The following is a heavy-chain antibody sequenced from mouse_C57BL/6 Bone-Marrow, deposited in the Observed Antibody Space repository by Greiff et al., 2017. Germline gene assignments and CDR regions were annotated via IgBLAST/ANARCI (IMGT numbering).Heavy chain of an antibody. CDR1: GYAFSSSW. J-gene: IGHJ1*03. D-gene: IGHD6-1*01. CDR2: IYPGDGDT. Sequence: QVQLQQSGPELVMPGASVKISCKASGYAFSSSWMNWVKQRPGKGLEWIGRIYPGDGDTNYNGKFKGKATLTADKSSRTAYMQLSSLTSEDSAVXYWAHATPYWYSDVCGTGITVTVFS. V-gene: IGHV1-82*01. CDR3: AHATPYWYSDV.